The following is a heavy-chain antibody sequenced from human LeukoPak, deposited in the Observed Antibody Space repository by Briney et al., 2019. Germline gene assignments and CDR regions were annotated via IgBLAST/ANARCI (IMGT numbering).Heavy chain of an antibody. V-gene: IGHV3-30-3*01. D-gene: IGHD6-13*01. CDR1: GFTFSSYA. Sequence: GGSLRLSCAASGFTFSSYAMHWVRQAPGKGLEWVAVISYDGSNKYYADSVKGRFTISRDNSKNTLYLQMNSLRAVDTAVYYCARDSRDGTFDYWGQGTLVTVSS. J-gene: IGHJ4*02. CDR2: ISYDGSNK. CDR3: ARDSRDGTFDY.